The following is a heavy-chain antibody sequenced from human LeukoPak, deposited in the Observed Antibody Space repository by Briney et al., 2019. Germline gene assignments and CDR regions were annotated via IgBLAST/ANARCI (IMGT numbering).Heavy chain of an antibody. CDR1: GGSVSSGFYY. CDR2: IYTSGST. CDR3: ARALDDAFDI. D-gene: IGHD3/OR15-3a*01. J-gene: IGHJ3*02. V-gene: IGHV4-61*02. Sequence: SETLSLTCTVSGGSVSSGFYYWSWIRQPAGKGLEWLGRIYTSGSTNYNPSLKSRVTISVDTSENQFSLKLRSVTATDTAVYYCARALDDAFDIWGQGTKVTVSS.